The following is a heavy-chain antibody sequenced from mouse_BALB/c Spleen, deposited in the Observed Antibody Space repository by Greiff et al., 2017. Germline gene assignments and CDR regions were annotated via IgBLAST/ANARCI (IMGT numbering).Heavy chain of an antibody. Sequence: EVLLVESGGGLVQPGGSLKLSCAASGFAFSRYWMSWVRQAPGKGLEWIGEINPDSSTINYTPSLKDKFIISRDNAKNTLYLQMSKVRSEDTALYYCAREGLLYAMDYWGQGTSVTVSA. V-gene: IGHV4-1*02. D-gene: IGHD1-1*01. CDR2: INPDSSTI. J-gene: IGHJ4*01. CDR3: AREGLLYAMDY. CDR1: GFAFSRYW.